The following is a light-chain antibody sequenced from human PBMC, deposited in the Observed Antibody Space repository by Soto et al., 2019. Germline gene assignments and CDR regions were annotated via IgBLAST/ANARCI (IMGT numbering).Light chain of an antibody. V-gene: IGLV1-40*01. J-gene: IGLJ1*01. CDR3: QSYDNSLSGEV. CDR2: GNS. CDR1: SSNIGAGYD. Sequence: QSVLTQPPSVSGAPGQRVTISCTGSSSNIGAGYDVHWYQQLPGTAPKLLIYGNSNRPSGVPDRFSGSKSGTSASLAITGLQAEDEADYYCQSYDNSLSGEVFGTGTKVTVL.